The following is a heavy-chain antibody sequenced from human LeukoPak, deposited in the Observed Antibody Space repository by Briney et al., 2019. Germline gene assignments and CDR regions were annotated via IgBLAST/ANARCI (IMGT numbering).Heavy chain of an antibody. J-gene: IGHJ4*02. Sequence: GGSLRLSCAASGFTFSSHAMSWVRQAPGKGLEWVSAISGSGGSTYYADSVKGRFTISRDNSKNTLYLQMNSLRAEDTAVYYCAKDSQAAIFGVVISFDYWGQGTLVTVSS. CDR1: GFTFSSHA. CDR2: ISGSGGST. D-gene: IGHD3-3*01. CDR3: AKDSQAAIFGVVISFDY. V-gene: IGHV3-23*01.